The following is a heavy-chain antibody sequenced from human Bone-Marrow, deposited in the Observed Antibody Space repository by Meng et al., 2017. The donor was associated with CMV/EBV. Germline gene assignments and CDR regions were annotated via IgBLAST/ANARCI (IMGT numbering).Heavy chain of an antibody. D-gene: IGHD3-10*01. CDR2: IIPIFGTA. Sequence: SVKVSCKASGYTFTGYYMHWVRQAPGQGLEWMGGIIPIFGTANYAQKFQGRVTITTDESTSTAYMELSSLRSEDTAVYYCAKQGITMVRGETNWFDPWGQGTLITVSS. CDR1: GYTFTGYY. V-gene: IGHV1-69*05. J-gene: IGHJ5*02. CDR3: AKQGITMVRGETNWFDP.